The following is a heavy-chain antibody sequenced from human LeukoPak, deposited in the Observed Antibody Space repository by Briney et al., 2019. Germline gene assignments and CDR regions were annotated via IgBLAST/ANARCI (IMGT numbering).Heavy chain of an antibody. Sequence: GGSLRLSCAASGFTFSSYWMSWVRQAPGKGLEWVANIKQDGSEKYYVDSVKGRFTISRDNAKNSLYLQMNSLRADDTAVYYCASDPHYSSSWPVAFDIWGQGAMVTVSS. J-gene: IGHJ3*02. V-gene: IGHV3-7*04. D-gene: IGHD6-13*01. CDR1: GFTFSSYW. CDR2: IKQDGSEK. CDR3: ASDPHYSSSWPVAFDI.